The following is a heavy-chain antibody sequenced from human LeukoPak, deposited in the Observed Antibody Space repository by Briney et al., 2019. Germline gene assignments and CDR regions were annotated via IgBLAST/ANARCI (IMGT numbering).Heavy chain of an antibody. Sequence: PGGSLRLSCAASGFTFSSYAMSWVRQAPGKGLEWVSAISGSGGSTYYADSVKGRFTISRDNSKNTLYLQMNSLRAEDTAVYYCAKDPGIAVAGTGFDYWGQGTLVTVSS. CDR1: GFTFSSYA. CDR2: ISGSGGST. J-gene: IGHJ4*02. CDR3: AKDPGIAVAGTGFDY. D-gene: IGHD6-19*01. V-gene: IGHV3-23*01.